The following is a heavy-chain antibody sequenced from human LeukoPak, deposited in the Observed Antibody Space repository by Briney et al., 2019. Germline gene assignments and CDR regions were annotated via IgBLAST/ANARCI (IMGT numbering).Heavy chain of an antibody. CDR3: ASGYSSSLITF. CDR1: GFTFSSYW. J-gene: IGHJ4*02. D-gene: IGHD6-13*01. V-gene: IGHV3-7*01. Sequence: GGSLRLSCAASGFTFSSYWMSWVRQAPGKGLEWVANIKQDGSEKYYVDSVKGRFTISRDNARNSLYLQMNSLRAEDTAVYYCASGYSSSLITFWGQGTLVTVSS. CDR2: IKQDGSEK.